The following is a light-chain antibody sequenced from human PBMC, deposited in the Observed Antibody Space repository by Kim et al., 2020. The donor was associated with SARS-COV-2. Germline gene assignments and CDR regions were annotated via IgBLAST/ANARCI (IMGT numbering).Light chain of an antibody. Sequence: SSELTQDPAVSVALGQTVKILCQGDSLRSNYASWYQQKPGQAPVLVIYGRNNRPSGIPDRFSGSTSGTTASLTITGVQAEDEADYYCNSRDNSVWVFGGGTQLTVL. CDR3: NSRDNSVWV. CDR1: SLRSNY. J-gene: IGLJ3*02. CDR2: GRN. V-gene: IGLV3-19*01.